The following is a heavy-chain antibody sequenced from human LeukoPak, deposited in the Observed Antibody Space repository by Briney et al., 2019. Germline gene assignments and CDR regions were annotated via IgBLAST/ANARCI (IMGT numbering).Heavy chain of an antibody. CDR1: GCTFSSYA. CDR3: AKDQTDHFDY. Sequence: GGSLRLSCAAPGCTFSSYAMSWVRQAPGKGLEWVSAISGSGGSTYYGGSVRGRFTISRDNSKNTLYLQMNSLRAEDTAVYYCAKDQTDHFDYWGQGTLVTVSS. CDR2: ISGSGGST. D-gene: IGHD1-1*01. V-gene: IGHV3-23*01. J-gene: IGHJ4*02.